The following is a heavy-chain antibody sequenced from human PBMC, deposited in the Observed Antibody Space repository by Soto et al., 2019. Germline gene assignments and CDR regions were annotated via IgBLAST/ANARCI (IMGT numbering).Heavy chain of an antibody. D-gene: IGHD3-22*01. V-gene: IGHV1-18*04. Sequence: ASVKVSCKASGYTFTSYGISWVRQAPGQGLERMGWISAYNGNTNYAQKLQGRVTMTTDTSTSTAYMELRSLRSDDTAVYYCARGKRSSGYYYLVGWCDPWGQGTLVTVSS. CDR2: ISAYNGNT. CDR1: GYTFTSYG. CDR3: ARGKRSSGYYYLVGWCDP. J-gene: IGHJ5*02.